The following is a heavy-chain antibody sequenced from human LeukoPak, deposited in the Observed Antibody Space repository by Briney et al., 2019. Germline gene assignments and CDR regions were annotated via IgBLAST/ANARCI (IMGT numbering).Heavy chain of an antibody. J-gene: IGHJ5*02. D-gene: IGHD3-10*01. Sequence: PSETLSLTCTVSVGSISSSSYYWGWIRKSPGRGLEWFGSISYSGSTCYNRSLKSRVTLSVDTSKNEFSMELPSVTAADWAFFHCARHYLYGSGTYSPRDPWGQGTLVTVSS. CDR1: VGSISSSSYY. V-gene: IGHV4-39*01. CDR3: ARHYLYGSGTYSPRDP. CDR2: ISYSGST.